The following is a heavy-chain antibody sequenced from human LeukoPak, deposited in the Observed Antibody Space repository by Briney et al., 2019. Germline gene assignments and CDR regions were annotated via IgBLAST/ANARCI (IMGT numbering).Heavy chain of an antibody. V-gene: IGHV3-30-3*01. Sequence: PGGSLRLSCAASGFTFSIYAMHWVRQAPGKGLEWVALMSNDGSRILYADSVEGRFTISRDNSNNTQYLQMNSLRGEDTAVYYCARDAFGAIDYWGQGTLATVSS. D-gene: IGHD3-3*01. CDR3: ARDAFGAIDY. J-gene: IGHJ4*02. CDR2: MSNDGSRI. CDR1: GFTFSIYA.